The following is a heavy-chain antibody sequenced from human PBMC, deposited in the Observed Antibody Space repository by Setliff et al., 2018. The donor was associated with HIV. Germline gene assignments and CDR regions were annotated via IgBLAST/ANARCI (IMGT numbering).Heavy chain of an antibody. J-gene: IGHJ5*01. Sequence: PSETLSLTCAVYVGSFNGYYWSWIRQPPGKGLEWIGEINHSGSTNYNPSLKSRLTISVDTSKNQFSLKLSSVTAADTAMYYCAAPRGMTTIFDFWGQGTLVTVSS. CDR1: VGSFNGYY. CDR3: AAPRGMTTIFDF. V-gene: IGHV4-34*01. D-gene: IGHD4-4*01. CDR2: INHSGST.